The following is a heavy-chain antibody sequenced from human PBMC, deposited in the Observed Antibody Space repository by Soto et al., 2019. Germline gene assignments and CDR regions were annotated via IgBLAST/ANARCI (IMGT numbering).Heavy chain of an antibody. CDR2: IYYSGST. Sequence: SETLSLTCTVSGGSVSSGSYYWSWIRQPPGKGLEWIGYIYYSGSTNYNPSLKSRVTMSVDTSKNQFSLKLSSVTAADTAVYYCARQIVVVTPFDPWGQGTLVTVSS. CDR3: ARQIVVVTPFDP. D-gene: IGHD3-22*01. J-gene: IGHJ5*02. V-gene: IGHV4-61*01. CDR1: GGSVSSGSYY.